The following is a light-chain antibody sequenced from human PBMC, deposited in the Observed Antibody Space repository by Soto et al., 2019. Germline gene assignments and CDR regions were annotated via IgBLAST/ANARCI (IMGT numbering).Light chain of an antibody. J-gene: IGKJ3*01. CDR1: QSINRY. V-gene: IGKV1-39*01. CDR2: AAS. CDR3: QQTYTTPFT. Sequence: EIQMTQFPSSLSASVVVRVTITCRASQSINRYINWYQQKPGKAPKLLINAASSLQSGVPSRFSGSGSGTDFTLTISNLQPEDFATYYCQQTYTTPFTFGPGTKGDI.